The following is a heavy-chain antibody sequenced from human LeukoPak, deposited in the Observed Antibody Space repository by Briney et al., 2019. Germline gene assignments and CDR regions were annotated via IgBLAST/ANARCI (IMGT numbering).Heavy chain of an antibody. V-gene: IGHV4-39*01. Sequence: PSETLSLTCDVYGGSFSGYYWGWIRQPPGKGLEWIGSIYYSGSTYYNPSLKSRVTISVDTSKNQFSLKLSSVTAADTAVYYCARHSVECSGGSCYSNTAFDYWGQGTLVTVSS. CDR3: ARHSVECSGGSCYSNTAFDY. CDR2: IYYSGST. D-gene: IGHD2-15*01. CDR1: GGSFSGYY. J-gene: IGHJ4*02.